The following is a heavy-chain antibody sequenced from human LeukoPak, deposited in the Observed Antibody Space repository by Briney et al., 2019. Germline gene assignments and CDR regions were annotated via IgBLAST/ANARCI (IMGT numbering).Heavy chain of an antibody. J-gene: IGHJ4*02. D-gene: IGHD3-16*01. V-gene: IGHV3-7*01. CDR1: GFTFSRYW. CDR2: IKQDGSEK. Sequence: GGSLRLSCAASGFTFSRYWMSWVRQAPGKGLEWVANIKQDGSEKYYVDSVKGRFTIPRDNAKNSLYLQMNSLRAEDTAAYYCARERSRLDYWGQGTLVTVSS. CDR3: ARERSRLDY.